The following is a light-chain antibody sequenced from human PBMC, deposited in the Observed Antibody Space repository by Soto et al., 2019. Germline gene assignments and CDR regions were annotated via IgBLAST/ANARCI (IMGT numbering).Light chain of an antibody. V-gene: IGKV3-20*01. CDR2: GAS. CDR3: QQYGSSPQT. CDR1: TNVSSSY. Sequence: ENVFKPSPVTLALFPGRRANLSCRASTNVSSSYLAWYQQKPGQAPRLLIYGASSRATGIPDRFSGSGSGTHFTLTISRLEPEDFAVYYCQQYGSSPQTFGQGTKVDIK. J-gene: IGKJ1*01.